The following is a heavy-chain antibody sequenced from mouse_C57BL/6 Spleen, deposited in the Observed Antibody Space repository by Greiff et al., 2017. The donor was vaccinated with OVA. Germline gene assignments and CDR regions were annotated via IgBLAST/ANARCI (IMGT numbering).Heavy chain of an antibody. CDR1: GFSLTSYG. CDR2: IWSGGST. CDR3: ARITGVDTKAMDY. J-gene: IGHJ4*01. Sequence: QVQLQQSGPGLVQPSQSLSITCTVSGFSLTSYGVHWVRQSPGKGLEWLGVIWSGGSTDYNAAFISRLSISKDNSKSHVFFKMNSLQADDTAIYYCARITGVDTKAMDYWGQGTSVTVSS. D-gene: IGHD1-1*01. V-gene: IGHV2-2*01.